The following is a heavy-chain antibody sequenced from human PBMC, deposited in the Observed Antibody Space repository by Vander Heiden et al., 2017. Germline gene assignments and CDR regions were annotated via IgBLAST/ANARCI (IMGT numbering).Heavy chain of an antibody. CDR3: AHTDQLGPTFDY. CDR1: GFSLSTSGVG. V-gene: IGHV2-5*01. J-gene: IGHJ4*02. Sequence: QITLKESGPTLVKPTQTLTLTCTFSGFSLSTSGVGVGWIRQPPGKALEWLALIYWNDDKRYSPALKSRLTITKDTSKKKVVLTMTKMEPVDTATYYYAHTDQLGPTFDYWGQGTMVTVYS. CDR2: IYWNDDK. D-gene: IGHD6-13*01.